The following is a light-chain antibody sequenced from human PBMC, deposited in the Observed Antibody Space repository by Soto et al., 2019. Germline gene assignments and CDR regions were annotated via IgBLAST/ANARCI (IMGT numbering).Light chain of an antibody. J-gene: IGLJ2*01. CDR2: EVT. CDR1: SSDVGRYNF. Sequence: QSALTQAASVSGSPGQSITISCTGTSSDVGRYNFVSWYQQHPGKAPKLMIYEVTNRPSGVSNRFSGSKSGNTASLTISGLQAEDEAHYYCSSYTSSSNMGLFGGGTKLTVL. CDR3: SSYTSSSNMGL. V-gene: IGLV2-14*01.